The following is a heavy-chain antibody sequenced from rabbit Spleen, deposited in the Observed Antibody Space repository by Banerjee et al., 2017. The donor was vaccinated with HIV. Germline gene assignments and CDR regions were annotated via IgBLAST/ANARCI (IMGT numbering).Heavy chain of an antibody. Sequence: QSLEESGGDLVKPGASLTLTCTASGFDFSSIYSMCWVRQAPGKGLEWIACIVVSSGGDSYYASWAKGRFTISKTSSTTVTLQMTSLTAADTATYFCARVSGIYTFYFNLWGPGTLVTVS. CDR1: GFDFSSIYS. D-gene: IGHD1-1*01. J-gene: IGHJ4*01. V-gene: IGHV1S40*01. CDR3: ARVSGIYTFYFNL. CDR2: IVVSSGGDS.